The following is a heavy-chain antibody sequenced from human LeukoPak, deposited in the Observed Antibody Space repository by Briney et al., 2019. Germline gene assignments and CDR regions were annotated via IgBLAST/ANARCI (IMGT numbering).Heavy chain of an antibody. D-gene: IGHD3-3*01. CDR2: IKHDGSEK. Sequence: GGSLRLSCSASGFTFSTYWMSWVRQAPGKGLEWVASIKHDGSEKYYVDSVRGRFTISRDNTKNLLYLQMSSLRAEDTAVYYCATDRGWRTSGYYLYYFEYWGQGTLVTVSS. V-gene: IGHV3-7*01. CDR1: GFTFSTYW. J-gene: IGHJ4*02. CDR3: ATDRGWRTSGYYLYYFEY.